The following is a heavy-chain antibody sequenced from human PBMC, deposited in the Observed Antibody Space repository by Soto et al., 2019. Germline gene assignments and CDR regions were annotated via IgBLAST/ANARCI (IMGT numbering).Heavy chain of an antibody. Sequence: EVQLVESGGGLVQPGGSLRLSCAASGFTFSSYSMNWVRQAPGKGLEWVSYISSSSSTIYYADSVKGRFTISRDNAKNSLYLQMNSLRAEDTAVYYCARAETYYDFWSGGYFDYWGQGTLVTVSS. CDR2: ISSSSSTI. V-gene: IGHV3-48*01. CDR1: GFTFSSYS. D-gene: IGHD3-3*01. CDR3: ARAETYYDFWSGGYFDY. J-gene: IGHJ4*02.